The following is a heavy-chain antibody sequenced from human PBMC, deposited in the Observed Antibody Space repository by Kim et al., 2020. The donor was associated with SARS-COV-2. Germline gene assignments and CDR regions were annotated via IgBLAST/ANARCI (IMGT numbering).Heavy chain of an antibody. J-gene: IGHJ6*02. CDR3: ARDNIRGGMDV. Sequence: GGSLRLSCAASGFTFSSYSMNWVRQAPGKWLEWVSSISSSSSYIYYADSVKGRFTISRDNAKNSLYLQMNSLRAEDTAVYYCARDNIRGGMDVWGQGTTVTVSS. CDR1: GFTFSSYS. V-gene: IGHV3-21*01. D-gene: IGHD1-20*01. CDR2: ISSSSSYI.